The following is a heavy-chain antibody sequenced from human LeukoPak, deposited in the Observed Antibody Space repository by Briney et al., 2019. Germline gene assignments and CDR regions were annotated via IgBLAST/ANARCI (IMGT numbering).Heavy chain of an antibody. V-gene: IGHV3-23*01. D-gene: IGHD3-10*01. CDR1: GFTFSSYG. Sequence: PGGALRLSCAASGFTFSSYGMSWVRQAPGKGLEWVSAISGSGGSTYYADSVKGRFTISRDNSKNTLYLQMYSLGAEDTAVYYCAKDMYYYGSGTRDYWGQGTLVTVSS. CDR2: ISGSGGST. CDR3: AKDMYYYGSGTRDY. J-gene: IGHJ4*02.